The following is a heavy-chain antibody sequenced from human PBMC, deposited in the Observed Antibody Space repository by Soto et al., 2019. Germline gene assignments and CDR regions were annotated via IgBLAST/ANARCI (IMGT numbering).Heavy chain of an antibody. J-gene: IGHJ6*02. CDR3: ARLSDGGYDLYYYYGMDV. D-gene: IGHD5-12*01. CDR2: IDPSDSYT. CDR1: GYSFTSYW. Sequence: RGESLKISCKGSGYSFTSYWISWVRQMPGKGLEWMGRIDPSDSYTNYSPSFQGHVTISADKSISTAYLQWSSLKASDTAMYYCARLSDGGYDLYYYYGMDVWGQGTTVTVSS. V-gene: IGHV5-10-1*01.